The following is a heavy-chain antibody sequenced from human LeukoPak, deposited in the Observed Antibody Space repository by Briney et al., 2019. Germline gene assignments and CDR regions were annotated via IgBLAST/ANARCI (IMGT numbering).Heavy chain of an antibody. CDR3: ARAQNPYDSSGYYGY. CDR1: GFTFSTYS. D-gene: IGHD3-22*01. Sequence: PGRSLRLSCAASGFTFSTYSMHWVRQAPGKGLEWVAVISYDGSNKYYADSVKGRFTISRDNSKNTLYLQMNSLRAEDTAVYYCARAQNPYDSSGYYGYWGQGTLVTVSS. J-gene: IGHJ4*02. V-gene: IGHV3-30-3*01. CDR2: ISYDGSNK.